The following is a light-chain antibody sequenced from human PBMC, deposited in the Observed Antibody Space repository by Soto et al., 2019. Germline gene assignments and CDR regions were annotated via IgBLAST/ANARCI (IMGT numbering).Light chain of an antibody. Sequence: EIVLTQSPATLSLSPGERATLSCRASQTVYNYLVWYQQRPGQAPRLLISDASNRATGIPARFSGSGSGTDFTLTINGLEPVYGVIDVGQPRYDWPLTFGGGSKIEMK. CDR1: QTVYNY. J-gene: IGKJ4*01. V-gene: IGKV3-11*01. CDR2: DAS. CDR3: QPRYDWPLT.